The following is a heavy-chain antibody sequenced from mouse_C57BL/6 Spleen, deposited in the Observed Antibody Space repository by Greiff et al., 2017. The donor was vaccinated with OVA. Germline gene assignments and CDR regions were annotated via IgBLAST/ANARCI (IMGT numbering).Heavy chain of an antibody. J-gene: IGHJ4*01. D-gene: IGHD1-1*01. CDR3: ARPITTVNAMDY. CDR1: GFTFSDYY. Sequence: EVMLVESGGGLVQPGGSLKLSCAASGFTFSDYYMYWVRQTPEKRLEWVAYISNGGGSTYYPDTVKGRFTISRDNAKNTLYLQMSRLKSEDTAMYYCARPITTVNAMDYWGQGTSVTVSS. CDR2: ISNGGGST. V-gene: IGHV5-12*01.